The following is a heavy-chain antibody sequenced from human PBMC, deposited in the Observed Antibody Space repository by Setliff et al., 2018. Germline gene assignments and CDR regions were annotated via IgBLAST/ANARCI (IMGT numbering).Heavy chain of an antibody. D-gene: IGHD2-21*02. Sequence: GGSLRLSCTASGFTFCDYAMSWVRQAPGKGLEWVSTISGSGGNTYYADSVKGRFTISRDNSKNALYLQMDSLRADDTAVYYCARNWVTAQHYYYGMDVWGQGTTVTGSS. CDR1: GFTFCDYA. V-gene: IGHV3-23*01. J-gene: IGHJ6*02. CDR2: ISGSGGNT. CDR3: ARNWVTAQHYYYGMDV.